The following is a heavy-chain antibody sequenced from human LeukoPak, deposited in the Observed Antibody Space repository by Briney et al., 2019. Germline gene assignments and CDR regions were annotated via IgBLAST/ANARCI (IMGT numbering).Heavy chain of an antibody. CDR1: GYTFTSYA. D-gene: IGHD2-8*01. CDR2: INTNTENP. J-gene: IGHJ4*02. Sequence: ASVKVSCKASGYTFTSYAMNWVQQAPGQGLEWMGWINTNTENPAYAQGFTGRFVFSLDTSVSTAYLQINSLKAEDTAIYYCARMGYCTRATCGGAFDFWGQGTPVTVSS. V-gene: IGHV7-4-1*02. CDR3: ARMGYCTRATCGGAFDF.